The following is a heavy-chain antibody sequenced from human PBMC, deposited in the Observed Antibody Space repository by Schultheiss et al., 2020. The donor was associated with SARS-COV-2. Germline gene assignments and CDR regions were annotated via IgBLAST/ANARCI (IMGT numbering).Heavy chain of an antibody. V-gene: IGHV5-51*01. CDR3: ARHVEWELSNQVYNWFDP. D-gene: IGHD1-26*01. CDR2: IYPGDSDT. J-gene: IGHJ5*02. Sequence: GGSLRLSCKGSGYSFTSYWISWVRQMPGKGQEWMGIIYPGDSDTRYSPSFLGQVTISADKSISTAYLQWSSLKASDTAMYYCARHVEWELSNQVYNWFDPWGQGTLVTVSS. CDR1: GYSFTSYW.